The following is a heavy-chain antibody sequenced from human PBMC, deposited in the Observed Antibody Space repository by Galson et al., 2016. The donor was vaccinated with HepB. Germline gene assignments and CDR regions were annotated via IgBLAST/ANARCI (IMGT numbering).Heavy chain of an antibody. CDR2: LIPIFGTP. D-gene: IGHD6-19*01. J-gene: IGHJ6*02. CDR3: AREVKYSSGCMDV. Sequence: SVKVSCKASGGAFSNYVTNWVRQAPGQGLEWMGGLIPIFGTPNYAQKFQDRVTITADESRSTAYMELRSLRSEDTAVYYCAREVKYSSGCMDVWGQGTTVIVSS. CDR1: GGAFSNYV. V-gene: IGHV1-69*13.